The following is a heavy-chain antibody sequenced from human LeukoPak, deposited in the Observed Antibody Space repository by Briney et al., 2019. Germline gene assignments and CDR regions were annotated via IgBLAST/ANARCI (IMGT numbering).Heavy chain of an antibody. D-gene: IGHD2-21*02. CDR1: GYTFTSYA. CDR2: INTNTGNP. Sequence: ASVKVSCKASGYTFTSYAMNWVRQAPGQGLEWMGWINTNTGNPTYAQGFTGRFVFSLDTSVSTAYLQISSLKAEDTAVYYCASVVGCGGDCYCEISDYWGQGTLVTVSS. V-gene: IGHV7-4-1*02. CDR3: ASVVGCGGDCYCEISDY. J-gene: IGHJ4*02.